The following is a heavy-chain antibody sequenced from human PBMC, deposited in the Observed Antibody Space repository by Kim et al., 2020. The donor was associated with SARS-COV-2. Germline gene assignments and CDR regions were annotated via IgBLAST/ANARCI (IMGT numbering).Heavy chain of an antibody. J-gene: IGHJ4*02. V-gene: IGHV1-2*06. CDR2: INPNGGGT. Sequence: ASVKVSCKASGYMFTDYYMHWVRQAPGQGLEWMGRINPNGGGTDYAQKFQGSVTMTRDTSISTVYMELNRLRSDDTAIFYCARGDKYNYESTAYFNFDYWGQGTQVTVSS. CDR1: GYMFTDYY. CDR3: ARGDKYNYESTAYFNFDY. D-gene: IGHD3-22*01.